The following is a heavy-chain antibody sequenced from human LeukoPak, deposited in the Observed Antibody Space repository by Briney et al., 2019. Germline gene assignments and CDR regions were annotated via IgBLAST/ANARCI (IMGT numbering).Heavy chain of an antibody. CDR2: IKSKTDVGTT. J-gene: IGHJ4*02. D-gene: IGHD3-9*01. Sequence: GRSLRLSCAASGFTFSNAWMNWVRQAPGKGLDWVPRIKSKTDVGTTDYAATVKGRFNISKDDSKNTLYLQMNSLKTEDTALYYCTTVYLTGEGNDYWGQGTLVTVSS. CDR3: TTVYLTGEGNDY. V-gene: IGHV3-15*07. CDR1: GFTFSNAW.